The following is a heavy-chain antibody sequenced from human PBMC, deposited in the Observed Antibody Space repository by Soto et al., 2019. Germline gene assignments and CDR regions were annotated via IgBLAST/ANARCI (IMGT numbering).Heavy chain of an antibody. Sequence: GGSLRLSCAASGFTFSDYYMSWIRQAPGKGLEWVSYISSSSYTNYADSVKGRFTISRDNAKNSLYLQMNSLRAEDTAVYYCARSIAAAGTSQYFYGMDVWGQGTTVTVSS. J-gene: IGHJ6*02. D-gene: IGHD6-13*01. V-gene: IGHV3-11*06. CDR3: ARSIAAAGTSQYFYGMDV. CDR2: ISSSSYT. CDR1: GFTFSDYY.